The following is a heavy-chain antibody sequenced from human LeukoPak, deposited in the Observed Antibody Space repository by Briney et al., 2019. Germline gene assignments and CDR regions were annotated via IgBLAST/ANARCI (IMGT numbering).Heavy chain of an antibody. D-gene: IGHD6-13*01. CDR1: GYTFTSYY. J-gene: IGHJ4*02. CDR2: INPSGGST. Sequence: GASVKVSCKASGYTFTSYYMHWVRQAPGQGLEWMGIINPSGGSTSYAQKFQGRVTMTRDTSTSTVYMELSSLRSEDTAVYYCARDDPSSGIAAAAPRVWGQGTLVTVSS. V-gene: IGHV1-46*01. CDR3: ARDDPSSGIAAAAPRV.